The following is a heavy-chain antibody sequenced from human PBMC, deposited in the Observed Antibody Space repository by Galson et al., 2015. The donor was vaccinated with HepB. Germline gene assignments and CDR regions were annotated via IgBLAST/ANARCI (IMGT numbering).Heavy chain of an antibody. Sequence: LSLTCTVSGDSISTSDWWTWVRQSPGKGLEWIGEVYHAGDTTYNPSLKSRLTMSIDTSRGQFSLNLSSVTAADTAVYFCTRTVAARRYFEYWGQGALVIVSS. CDR1: GDSISTSDW. D-gene: IGHD6-6*01. J-gene: IGHJ4*02. CDR2: VYHAGDT. V-gene: IGHV4-4*01. CDR3: TRTVAARRYFEY.